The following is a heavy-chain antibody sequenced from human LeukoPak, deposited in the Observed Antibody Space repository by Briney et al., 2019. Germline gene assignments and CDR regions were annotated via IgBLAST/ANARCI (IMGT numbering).Heavy chain of an antibody. CDR3: ARGDMQPEFKTGLFDP. D-gene: IGHD1-14*01. CDR2: INPNSGGT. V-gene: IGHV1-2*04. Sequence: GGSLRLSCAASGFTFSSYGMHWVRQAPGQGLEWMGWINPNSGGTNYAQKFQGWVTMTRDTSISTAYMELSRLRSDDTAVYYCARGDMQPEFKTGLFDPWGQGTLVTVSS. CDR1: GFTFSSYG. J-gene: IGHJ5*02.